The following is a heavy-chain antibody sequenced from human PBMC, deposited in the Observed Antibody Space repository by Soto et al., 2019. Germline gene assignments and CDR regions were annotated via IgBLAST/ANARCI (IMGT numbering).Heavy chain of an antibody. D-gene: IGHD6-19*01. J-gene: IGHJ4*02. V-gene: IGHV3-7*01. Sequence: EVQLVESGGGLVQPGGSLRLSCAASGFTFSGDWMNWVRQAPGKGLEWVANIKQDGGEKYYVDSVKGRFTISRDNDKNSLYLQMTSLRAEATAVYYCARDRWWLVHWGQGTLVTVSS. CDR1: GFTFSGDW. CDR2: IKQDGGEK. CDR3: ARDRWWLVH.